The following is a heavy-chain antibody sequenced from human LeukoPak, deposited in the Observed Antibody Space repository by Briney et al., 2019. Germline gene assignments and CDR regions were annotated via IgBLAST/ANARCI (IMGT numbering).Heavy chain of an antibody. J-gene: IGHJ6*03. Sequence: GGSLRLSCATSGFTFSSYWMNWVRQVPGKGLEWVANIKQDGGEKYYVDSVKGRFTISRDNAKNSLYLQMNSLRAEDTAVYYCARNNQYYDFWSGYQSDYYYMDVWGKGTPVTVSS. CDR3: ARNNQYYDFWSGYQSDYYYMDV. CDR1: GFTFSSYW. D-gene: IGHD3-3*01. V-gene: IGHV3-7*01. CDR2: IKQDGGEK.